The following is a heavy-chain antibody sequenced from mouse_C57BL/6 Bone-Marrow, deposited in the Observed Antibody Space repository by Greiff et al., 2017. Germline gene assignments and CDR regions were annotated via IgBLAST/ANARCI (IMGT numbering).Heavy chain of an antibody. D-gene: IGHD1-1*01. CDR3: AYGSSYFYYFDY. J-gene: IGHJ2*01. Sequence: DVHLVESGGGLVKPGGSLKLSCAASGFTFSSYTMSWVRQTPEKRLEWVATISGGGGNTYYPDSVKGRFTISRDNAKNTLYLQMSSLRSEDTALYYCAYGSSYFYYFDYWGQGTTLTVSS. V-gene: IGHV5-9*01. CDR2: ISGGGGNT. CDR1: GFTFSSYT.